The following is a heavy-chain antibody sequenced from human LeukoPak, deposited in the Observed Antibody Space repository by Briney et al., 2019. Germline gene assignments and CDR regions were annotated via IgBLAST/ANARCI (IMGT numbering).Heavy chain of an antibody. CDR1: GGSFSGYY. CDR3: ARLYYDSSGYYYPTPHFDY. Sequence: SETLSLTCAVYGGSFSGYYWSWIRQPPGKGLGWIGEINHSGSTNYNPSLKSRVTISVDTSKNQFSLKLSSVTAADTAVYYCARLYYDSSGYYYPTPHFDYWGQGTLVTVSS. J-gene: IGHJ4*02. CDR2: INHSGST. D-gene: IGHD3-22*01. V-gene: IGHV4-34*01.